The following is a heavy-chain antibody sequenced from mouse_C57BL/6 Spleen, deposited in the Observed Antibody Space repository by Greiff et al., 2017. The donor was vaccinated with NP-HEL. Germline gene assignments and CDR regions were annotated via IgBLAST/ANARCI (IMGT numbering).Heavy chain of an antibody. J-gene: IGHJ4*01. D-gene: IGHD1-1*01. CDR2: INPSNGGT. CDR1: GYTFTSYW. V-gene: IGHV1-53*01. CDR3: ARAYYGSSSYCYAMDY. Sequence: VQLQQPGTELVKPGASVKLSCKASGYTFTSYWMHWVKQRPGQGLEWIGNINPSNGGTNYNEKFKSKATLTVDKSSSTAYMQLSSLTSDDSAVYYCARAYYGSSSYCYAMDYWGQGTSVTVSS.